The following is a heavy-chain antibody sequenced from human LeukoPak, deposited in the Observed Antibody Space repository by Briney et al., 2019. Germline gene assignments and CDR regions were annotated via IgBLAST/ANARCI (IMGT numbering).Heavy chain of an antibody. CDR3: ARKRRGYGDSLNYYYYMDV. J-gene: IGHJ6*03. CDR2: ISGSGGST. Sequence: GGSLRLSCAASGFTFIDYAMSWVRQAPGKGLEWVSGISGSGGSTYYADSVKGRFTISRDTSKNTLFLQMNSLRAEDTAVYYCARKRRGYGDSLNYYYYMDVWGKGTTVTVSS. CDR1: GFTFIDYA. V-gene: IGHV3-23*01. D-gene: IGHD4-17*01.